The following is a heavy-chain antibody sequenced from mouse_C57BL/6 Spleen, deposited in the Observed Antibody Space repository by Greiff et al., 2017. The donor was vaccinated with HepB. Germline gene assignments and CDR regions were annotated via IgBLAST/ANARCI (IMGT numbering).Heavy chain of an antibody. V-gene: IGHV1-55*01. D-gene: IGHD2-4*01. CDR1: GYTFTSYW. CDR2: IYPGSGST. Sequence: VQLQQPGAELVKPGASVKMSCKASGYTFTSYWITWVKQRPGQGLEWIGDIYPGSGSTNYNEKFKSKATLTVDTSSSTAYMQLSSLTSEDSAVYYCARGRYYDSPWFAYWGQGTLVTVSA. J-gene: IGHJ3*01. CDR3: ARGRYYDSPWFAY.